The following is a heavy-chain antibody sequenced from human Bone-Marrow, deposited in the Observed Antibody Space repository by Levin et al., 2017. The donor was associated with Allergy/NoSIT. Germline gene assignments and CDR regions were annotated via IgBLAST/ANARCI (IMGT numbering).Heavy chain of an antibody. CDR1: GYIFTDYY. CDR3: TRKYLNTFDF. D-gene: IGHD2/OR15-2a*01. CDR2: INPNSGAT. Sequence: ASVKVSCKASGYIFTDYYIHWVRQAPGQGLEWMGRINPNSGATDFPQRLQGRVTMTRDTSINTVYIELSGLTSDDTAVFFCTRKYLNTFDFWGRGTLVTVSS. J-gene: IGHJ4*02. V-gene: IGHV1-2*06.